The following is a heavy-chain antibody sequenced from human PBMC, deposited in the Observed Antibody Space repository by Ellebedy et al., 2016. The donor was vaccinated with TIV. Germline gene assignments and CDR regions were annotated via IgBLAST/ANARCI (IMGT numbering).Heavy chain of an antibody. CDR3: ARGLSSTSRFDY. D-gene: IGHD2-2*01. Sequence: GGSLRLSXAASGFTFSSYGMHWVRQAPGKGLEWVAVISYDGSNKYYADSVKGRFTISRDNSKNTLYLQMNSLRAEDTAVYYSARGLSSTSRFDYWGQGTLVTVSS. J-gene: IGHJ4*02. CDR1: GFTFSSYG. V-gene: IGHV3-30*03. CDR2: ISYDGSNK.